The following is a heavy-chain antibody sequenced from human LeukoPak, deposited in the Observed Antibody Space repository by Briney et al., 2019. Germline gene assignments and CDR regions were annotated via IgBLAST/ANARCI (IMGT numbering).Heavy chain of an antibody. J-gene: IGHJ6*03. CDR1: GGSFSGYY. V-gene: IGHV4-34*01. Sequence: SETLSLTCAVYGGSFSGYYWSGIRQPPGKGLEWIGEINHSGSTNYNPSLKSRVTISVDTSKNQFSLKLSSVTAADTAVYYCASSPLGQLVPKNYYYYMDVWGKGTTVTVSS. CDR2: INHSGST. D-gene: IGHD6-6*01. CDR3: ASSPLGQLVPKNYYYYMDV.